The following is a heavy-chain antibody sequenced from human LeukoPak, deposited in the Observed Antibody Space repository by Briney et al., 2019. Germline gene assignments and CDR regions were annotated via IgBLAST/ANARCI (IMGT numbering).Heavy chain of an antibody. D-gene: IGHD4-17*01. CDR2: ITTSSTI. V-gene: IGHV3-21*01. CDR1: GFTFSSYS. Sequence: PGGSLRLSCAASGFTFSSYSMSWVRQAPGKGLEWVSSITTSSTIYYADSVKGRFTISRDNAKNSLYLQMNSLRAEDTAVNYCARVMTTVTDYYFDYWGRGTLVTVSS. CDR3: ARVMTTVTDYYFDY. J-gene: IGHJ4*02.